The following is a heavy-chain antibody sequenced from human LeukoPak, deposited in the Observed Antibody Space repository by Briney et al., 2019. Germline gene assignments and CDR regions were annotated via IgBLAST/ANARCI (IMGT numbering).Heavy chain of an antibody. Sequence: GESLKISCKGSGYIFSNYWISWVRQMPGKGLEWMGRIDPIDSYTNYSPSFQGHVTMSVDKSTSTAYLQWSSLKASDTAMYYCARQTTVTTQSDYWSQGTLVTVSS. D-gene: IGHD4-17*01. J-gene: IGHJ4*02. CDR3: ARQTTVTTQSDY. CDR1: GYIFSNYW. CDR2: IDPIDSYT. V-gene: IGHV5-10-1*01.